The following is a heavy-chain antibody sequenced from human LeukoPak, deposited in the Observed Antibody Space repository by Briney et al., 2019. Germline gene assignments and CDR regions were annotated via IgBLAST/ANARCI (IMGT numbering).Heavy chain of an antibody. CDR2: ISWNSCSI. V-gene: IGHV3-9*03. CDR1: GFTFDNYA. CDR3: AKAPSQHFWSGYTYWYFDL. J-gene: IGHJ2*01. Sequence: PGRSLRLSCAASGFTFDNYAMHWVRQAPGKGLEWVSGISWNSCSIVYADSVKGRFTISGDNAKNSLYLQMSSLRVEDMALYYCAKAPSQHFWSGYTYWYFDLWGHRTLVTVSS. D-gene: IGHD3-3*02.